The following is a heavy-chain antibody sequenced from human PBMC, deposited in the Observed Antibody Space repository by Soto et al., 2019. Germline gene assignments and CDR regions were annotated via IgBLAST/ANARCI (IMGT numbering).Heavy chain of an antibody. Sequence: QVQLVQSGAEVRKPGASVKVSCKTSGYTFSRSGISWVRQAPGQGLEWMGWISTYSGDANYAQKLQGRVTTTTDTTPSTAFMALGSLTSDDTAVYYCARRVSMPYYYYGPDAWGQGTTVTVSS. CDR1: GYTFSRSG. J-gene: IGHJ6*02. CDR2: ISTYSGDA. CDR3: ARRVSMPYYYYGPDA. D-gene: IGHD2-2*01. V-gene: IGHV1-18*01.